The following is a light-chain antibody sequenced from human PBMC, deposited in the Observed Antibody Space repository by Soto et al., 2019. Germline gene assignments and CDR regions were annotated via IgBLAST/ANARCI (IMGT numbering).Light chain of an antibody. Sequence: AIQMTQSPSSLSASVGDRVTITCRASQGIRNDLGWYQQKPGKAPKLLIYAASSLQSGVPSRFSGSGSGADYTLTISRLQPEDFATYYCLQDYNYPITFGGGTKVDIK. CDR3: LQDYNYPIT. CDR2: AAS. J-gene: IGKJ4*01. CDR1: QGIRND. V-gene: IGKV1-6*01.